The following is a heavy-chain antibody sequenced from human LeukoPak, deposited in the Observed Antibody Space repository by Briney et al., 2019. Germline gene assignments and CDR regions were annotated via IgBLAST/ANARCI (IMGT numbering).Heavy chain of an antibody. D-gene: IGHD3-3*01. J-gene: IGHJ5*02. V-gene: IGHV3-23*01. Sequence: PGGSLRLSCEASGFAFTSYGMHWVRQAPGKGLEWVSAISGSGGSTYYADSVKGRFTISRDNSKNTLYLQMNSLRAEDTAVYYCAKESGVVIYNWFDPWGQGTLVTVSS. CDR1: GFAFTSYG. CDR2: ISGSGGST. CDR3: AKESGVVIYNWFDP.